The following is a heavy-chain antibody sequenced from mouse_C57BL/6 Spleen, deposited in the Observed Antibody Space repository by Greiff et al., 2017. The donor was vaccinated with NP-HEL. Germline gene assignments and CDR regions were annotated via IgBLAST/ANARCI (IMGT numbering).Heavy chain of an antibody. V-gene: IGHV5-4*01. J-gene: IGHJ3*01. CDR3: ARDGDYDYDRFAY. CDR2: ISDGGSYT. CDR1: GFTFSSYA. D-gene: IGHD2-4*01. Sequence: EVMLVESGGGLVKPGGSLKLSCAASGFTFSSYAMSWVRQTPEKRLEWVATISDGGSYTYYPDNVKGRFTISRDNAKNNLYLQMSHLKSEDTAMYYCARDGDYDYDRFAYWGQGTLVTVSA.